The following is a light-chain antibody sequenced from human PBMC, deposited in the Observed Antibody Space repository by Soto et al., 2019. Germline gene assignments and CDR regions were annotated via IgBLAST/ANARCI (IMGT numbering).Light chain of an antibody. CDR3: SSWDDSLNGVV. CDR2: NIN. Sequence: QSVLTQPPSASGAPGQRVTISCSGSSSNIGTTTVNWYQHVPGTAPKLLIYNINQRPSGVPDRFSGSRSGTSAFLAISGLQSEDEADYYCSSWDDSLNGVVFGGGTKLTVL. J-gene: IGLJ2*01. CDR1: SSNIGTTT. V-gene: IGLV1-44*01.